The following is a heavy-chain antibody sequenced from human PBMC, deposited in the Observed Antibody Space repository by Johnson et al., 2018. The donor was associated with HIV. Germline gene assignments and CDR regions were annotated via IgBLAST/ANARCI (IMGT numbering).Heavy chain of an antibody. CDR2: INWNGANI. D-gene: IGHD3-22*01. J-gene: IGHJ3*02. V-gene: IGHV3-9*01. Sequence: EVQLVESGGGLVQPGRSLRLSFAASGFTFDDYAMHWVRQAPGKGLEWVSGINWNGANIGYADSVKGRFTISRDNAKNSLYLQMNSLRVEDTALYYCARGGGYYDSRGYLFDAFDIWGQGTMATVSS. CDR3: ARGGGYYDSRGYLFDAFDI. CDR1: GFTFDDYA.